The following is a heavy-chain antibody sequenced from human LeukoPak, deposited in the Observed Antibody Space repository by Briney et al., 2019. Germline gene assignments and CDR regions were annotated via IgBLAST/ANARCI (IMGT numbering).Heavy chain of an antibody. CDR2: IVGNSVTI. CDR1: GFTFSTYA. J-gene: IGHJ4*02. CDR3: TKDLRPDGLYDFDS. D-gene: IGHD5/OR15-5a*01. Sequence: PGGSLRLSCAASGFTFSTYAMNWVRQALGRGLEWVSVIVGNSVTIRYADSVKGRFIISRDNSKNTVFLQMNSLKVEDTALYYCTKDLRPDGLYDFDSWGQGTLVTVSS. V-gene: IGHV3-23*01.